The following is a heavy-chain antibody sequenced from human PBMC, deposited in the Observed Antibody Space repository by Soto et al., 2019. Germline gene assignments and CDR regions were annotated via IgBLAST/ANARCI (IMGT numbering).Heavy chain of an antibody. Sequence: EVQLLESGGGLVQPGGSLRLSCAASGFTFSGYAVNGVRLAPGKGLECVSAISGSGDYTYYADAVKGRFTIFRDNSKNTLYLQMNSLRAEDTAGYYCAKGKVTAAVWTNGMDVWGQGTTVTVSS. CDR2: ISGSGDYT. J-gene: IGHJ6*02. CDR1: GFTFSGYA. CDR3: AKGKVTAAVWTNGMDV. V-gene: IGHV3-23*01. D-gene: IGHD6-13*01.